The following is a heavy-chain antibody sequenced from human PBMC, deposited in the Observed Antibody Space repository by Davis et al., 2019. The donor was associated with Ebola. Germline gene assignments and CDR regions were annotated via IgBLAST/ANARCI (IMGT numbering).Heavy chain of an antibody. D-gene: IGHD2-15*01. V-gene: IGHV4-59*01. CDR1: ARSIRIYY. CDR2: IYYSGST. Sequence: SEPLSLTCTVSARSIRIYYWRWIRQPPGKGLEWVGYIYYSGSTNYNPSFKSRVTISVDTSKNQFSLKLRSVTAADTAVYYCARVVAATHNWFDPWGQGTLVTVSS. J-gene: IGHJ5*02. CDR3: ARVVAATHNWFDP.